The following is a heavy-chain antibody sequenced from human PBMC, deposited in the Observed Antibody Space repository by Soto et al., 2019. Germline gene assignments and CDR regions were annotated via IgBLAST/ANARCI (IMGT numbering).Heavy chain of an antibody. V-gene: IGHV2-5*01. CDR1: GFSLSTSGVG. CDR2: IYWNDEK. J-gene: IGHJ5*02. Sequence: QITLKESGLTLVKPTQTLTLTCTFSGFSLSTSGVGVGWIRQPPGKALEWLALIYWNDEKRYSPSLKSRLTVTKDNSKNQVVLTMTNMDPVDTATYYCAHRTNFDGSWSGYYVPRYTWFDPWGQGTLVTVSS. CDR3: AHRTNFDGSWSGYYVPRYTWFDP. D-gene: IGHD3-3*01.